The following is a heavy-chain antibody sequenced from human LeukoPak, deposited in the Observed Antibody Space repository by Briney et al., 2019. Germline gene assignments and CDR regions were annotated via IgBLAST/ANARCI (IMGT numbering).Heavy chain of an antibody. CDR1: GDSISSGSYF. V-gene: IGHV4-39*07. CDR2: IYYSGST. J-gene: IGHJ3*02. Sequence: SETVSLTCTVSGDSISSGSYFWGWIRQPPGKSLEWIGNIYYSGSTYYNPSLKSRVTISVDRSKNQFSLKLSSVTAADTAVYYCARALYDILTGYSDAFDIWGQGTMVTVSS. D-gene: IGHD3-9*01. CDR3: ARALYDILTGYSDAFDI.